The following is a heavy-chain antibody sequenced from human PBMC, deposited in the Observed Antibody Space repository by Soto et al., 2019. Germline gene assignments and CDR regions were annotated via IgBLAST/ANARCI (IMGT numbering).Heavy chain of an antibody. Sequence: SETLSLTCTVSGGSISSGGYYWSWIRQHPGKGLEWIGYIYYSGSTYYNPSLKSQVTISVDTSKNQFSLKLSSVTAADTAVYYCASAFGEFLNWFDPWGQGTLVTVS. CDR2: IYYSGST. D-gene: IGHD3-10*01. CDR3: ASAFGEFLNWFDP. CDR1: GGSISSGGYY. V-gene: IGHV4-31*01. J-gene: IGHJ5*02.